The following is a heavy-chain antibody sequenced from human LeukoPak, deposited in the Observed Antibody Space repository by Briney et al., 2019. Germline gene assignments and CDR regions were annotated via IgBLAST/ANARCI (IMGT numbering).Heavy chain of an antibody. CDR3: SRSYYSSSWYYFDH. Sequence: ASVKVSCKTSGYTFNNFGITWVRQAPGQGLEWMGWISIGDGRTHYGRKFQDRVSMTREMSSNTAFLELSSLRSDDTAFYFCSRSYYSSSWYYFDHWGQGTLATVSS. J-gene: IGHJ4*02. V-gene: IGHV1-18*01. D-gene: IGHD2-15*01. CDR1: GYTFNNFG. CDR2: ISIGDGRT.